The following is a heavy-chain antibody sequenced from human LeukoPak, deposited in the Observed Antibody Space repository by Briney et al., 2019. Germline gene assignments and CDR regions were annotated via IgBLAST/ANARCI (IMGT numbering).Heavy chain of an antibody. V-gene: IGHV3-48*03. CDR2: ISSSGSTI. Sequence: GGSLRLSCAASGFTFSSYEMNWVRQAPGKGLEWVSYISSSGSTIYYADSVKGRFTISRDNSKNTVYLQMNSLRAEDTAVYYCAKGGSYRSQPYFDYWGQGTPVTVSS. CDR1: GFTFSSYE. D-gene: IGHD3-16*02. CDR3: AKGGSYRSQPYFDY. J-gene: IGHJ4*02.